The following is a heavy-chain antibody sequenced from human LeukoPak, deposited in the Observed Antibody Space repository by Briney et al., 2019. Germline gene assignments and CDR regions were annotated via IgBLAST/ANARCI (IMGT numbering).Heavy chain of an antibody. D-gene: IGHD4-17*01. J-gene: IGHJ4*02. V-gene: IGHV1-2*02. CDR1: GYTFTGYY. CDR3: ARGSDYGDYLAAVY. CDR2: INPNSGDT. Sequence: ASVKVFCKASGYTFTGYYMHWVRQAPGQGLEWMGWINPNSGDTKYAQKFQGRVTMTRDTSISTAYMELSRLTSDDTAVYYCARGSDYGDYLAAVYWGQGTLVTVSS.